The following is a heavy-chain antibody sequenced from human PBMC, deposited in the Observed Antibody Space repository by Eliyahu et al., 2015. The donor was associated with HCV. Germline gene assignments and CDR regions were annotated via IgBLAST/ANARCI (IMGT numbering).Heavy chain of an antibody. Sequence: QVQLQESGPGLVKPSETLSLTCTVSGGSLSTYYWSWIRQPPGKGLXWIGYIHYRGSTHHNPSLXSRVSISIDTSKNQFSLKLXSVTAADTAVYYCASGGGGIAVAGTGGWFDPWGQGTLVTVSS. V-gene: IGHV4-59*01. D-gene: IGHD6-19*01. J-gene: IGHJ5*02. CDR2: IHYRGST. CDR1: GGSLSTYY. CDR3: ASGGGGIAVAGTGGWFDP.